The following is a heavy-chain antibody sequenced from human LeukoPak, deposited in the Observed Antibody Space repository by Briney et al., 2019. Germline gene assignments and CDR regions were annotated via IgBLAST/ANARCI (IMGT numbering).Heavy chain of an antibody. Sequence: SETLSLTCTVSGSSISGYYWNWIRQTPGKGLEWIGYVYSSGTTKYNAALKRRVTISVDTSKNQFSLKMNSVTAADTAVYYCARHESPIAAAGLGAFDIWGQGTMVTVSS. CDR2: VYSSGTT. CDR1: GSSISGYY. D-gene: IGHD6-13*01. J-gene: IGHJ3*02. V-gene: IGHV4-59*08. CDR3: ARHESPIAAAGLGAFDI.